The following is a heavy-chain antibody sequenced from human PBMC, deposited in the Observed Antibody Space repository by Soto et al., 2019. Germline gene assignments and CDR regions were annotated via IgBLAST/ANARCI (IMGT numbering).Heavy chain of an antibody. D-gene: IGHD2-21*02. CDR2: IYYSGHT. CDR1: GGSISSSSYY. Sequence: QLQLQASGPGLVTPSETLSLTCTVSGGSISSSSYYWGWIRQPPEKGLEWIGSIYYSGHTYYTPYLKSRVTISVDASTNQFALKLSSVNAADTAVYYGARRVVVVPGGMDVW. J-gene: IGHJ6*01. CDR3: ARRVVVVPGGMDV. V-gene: IGHV4-39*01.